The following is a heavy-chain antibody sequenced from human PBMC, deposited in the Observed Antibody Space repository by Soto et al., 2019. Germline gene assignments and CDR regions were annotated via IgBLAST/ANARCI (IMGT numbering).Heavy chain of an antibody. Sequence: EVQLVESGGGLVLPGGSLRLSCAASGFTFSRYWMHWVRQAPGKGLVWVSRISSYGSDTHYADSVKGRFTISRDNAKHTLYLQMNRLRADDTAVYYCASNYAYAEGYYWYGIDVWGQGTTVTVSS. CDR3: ASNYAYAEGYYWYGIDV. CDR2: ISSYGSDT. V-gene: IGHV3-74*01. CDR1: GFTFSRYW. D-gene: IGHD3-16*01. J-gene: IGHJ6*02.